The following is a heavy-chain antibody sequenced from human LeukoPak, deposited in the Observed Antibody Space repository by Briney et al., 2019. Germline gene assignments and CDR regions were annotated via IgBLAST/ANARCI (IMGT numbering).Heavy chain of an antibody. CDR1: GFTFSSSA. CDR2: ISSSSSYI. CDR3: TRDVGATGFDY. V-gene: IGHV3-21*01. J-gene: IGHJ4*02. D-gene: IGHD1-26*01. Sequence: GGSLRLSCAASGFTFSSSAMTWVRQAPGKGLEWVSSISSSSSYIYYADSVKGRFTISRDNAKNSLYLQMNSLRAEDTAVYYCTRDVGATGFDYWGQGTLVTVSS.